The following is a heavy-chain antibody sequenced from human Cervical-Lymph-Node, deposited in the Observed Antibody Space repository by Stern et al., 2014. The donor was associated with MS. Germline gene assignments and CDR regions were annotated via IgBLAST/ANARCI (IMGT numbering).Heavy chain of an antibody. CDR3: AKGGSGSYLD. CDR2: ISYDGRDK. Sequence: DQLVESGGGVVQTGRSLRLSCAASGFVFRRYALQWVRQAPGKGLEWVALISYDGRDKYYTDSVKGRFTVSRDNSNNTVDLEMNSLRLEDTAVYYCAKGGSGSYLDWGQGSLVTVSS. V-gene: IGHV3-30*04. CDR1: GFVFRRYA. D-gene: IGHD1-26*01. J-gene: IGHJ4*02.